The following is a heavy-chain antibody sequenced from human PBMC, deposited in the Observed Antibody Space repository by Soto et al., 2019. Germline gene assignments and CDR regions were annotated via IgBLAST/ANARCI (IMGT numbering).Heavy chain of an antibody. CDR3: ARRGVAGTGFDY. V-gene: IGHV4-59*08. CDR2: IYYSGST. J-gene: IGHJ4*02. CDR1: GGSISSYY. D-gene: IGHD6-19*01. Sequence: SETLSLTCTVSGGSISSYYWSWIRQPPGKGLEWIGYIYYSGSTNYNPSLKSRVTISVDTSKNQFSLKLCSVTAADTAVYYCARRGVAGTGFDYWGQGTLVTVSS.